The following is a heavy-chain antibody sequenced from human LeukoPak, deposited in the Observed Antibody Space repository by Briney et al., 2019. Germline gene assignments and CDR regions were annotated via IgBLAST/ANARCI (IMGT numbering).Heavy chain of an antibody. Sequence: GGSLRLSCAASGFNFSDYYVSWIRQAPGKGLEWVSYISSSGSTIYYADSVKGRFTISRDNAKNSLYLQMNSLRAEDTAVYYCAFYYGSGSYLYYYYGMDVWGQGTTVTVSS. CDR3: AFYYGSGSYLYYYYGMDV. CDR2: ISSSGSTI. J-gene: IGHJ6*02. V-gene: IGHV3-11*01. CDR1: GFNFSDYY. D-gene: IGHD3-10*01.